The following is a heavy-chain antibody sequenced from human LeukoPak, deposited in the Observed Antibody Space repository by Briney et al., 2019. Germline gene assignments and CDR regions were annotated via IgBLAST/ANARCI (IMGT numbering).Heavy chain of an antibody. V-gene: IGHV4-39*01. J-gene: IGHJ6*03. CDR3: ASFYCSGGSCYQYYSYYYMDV. Sequence: SETLSLTCTVSGGSISSSSYYWGWIRQPPWKGLEWIGSIYYSGSTYSNPSLQSRVTISVDTSKNQFSLKLNSVTAADTAVYYCASFYCSGGSCYQYYSYYYMDVWGKGTTVTISS. CDR2: IYYSGST. D-gene: IGHD2-15*01. CDR1: GGSISSSSYY.